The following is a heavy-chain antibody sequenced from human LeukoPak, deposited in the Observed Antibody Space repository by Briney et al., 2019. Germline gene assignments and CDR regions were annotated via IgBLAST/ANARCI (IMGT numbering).Heavy chain of an antibody. D-gene: IGHD2-2*01. CDR3: ARAVVPAAYDAFDI. CDR1: GGTFSSYA. CDR2: IIPIFGTA. J-gene: IGHJ3*02. Sequence: SVKVSCKASGGTFSSYAISWVRQAPGQGLEWMGGIIPIFGTANYAQKFQGRVTITADESTSTAYMELSSLRSEDTAVYYCARAVVPAAYDAFDIWGQGTMVTVPS. V-gene: IGHV1-69*13.